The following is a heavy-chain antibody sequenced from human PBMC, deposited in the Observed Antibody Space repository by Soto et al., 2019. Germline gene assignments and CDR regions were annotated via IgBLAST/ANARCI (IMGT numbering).Heavy chain of an antibody. CDR3: TTRGALGY. D-gene: IGHD2-15*01. V-gene: IGHV3-15*07. Sequence: EVQLVESGGGLVKPGESLRLSCAASDLSFSNAYINWVRQAPGKGLEWVGRIKSKTDGGTIDYAAPVKGRFIISRDDSSNTVYLQMNSLKTEDTPVYYCTTRGALGYWGQGTLVTVSS. J-gene: IGHJ4*02. CDR2: IKSKTDGGTI. CDR1: DLSFSNAY.